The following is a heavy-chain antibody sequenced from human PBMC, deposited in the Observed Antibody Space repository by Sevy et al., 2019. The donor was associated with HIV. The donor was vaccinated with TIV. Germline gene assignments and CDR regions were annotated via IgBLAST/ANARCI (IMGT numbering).Heavy chain of an antibody. CDR1: GYTFTGYY. D-gene: IGHD1-26*01. V-gene: IGHV1-2*02. Sequence: ATVKVSCKASGYTFTGYYMHWVGQAPGQGLEWMGWINPNSRGTNYAQKFQGRVTMTRDTSISTAYMELSRLRSDDTAMYYCARDRIVAAIYYYYYMDVWGKGTLVTVSS. J-gene: IGHJ6*03. CDR2: INPNSRGT. CDR3: ARDRIVAAIYYYYYMDV.